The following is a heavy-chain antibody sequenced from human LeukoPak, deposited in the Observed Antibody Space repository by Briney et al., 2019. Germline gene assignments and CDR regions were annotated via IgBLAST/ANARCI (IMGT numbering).Heavy chain of an antibody. V-gene: IGHV3-23*01. CDR3: AKDPSYGSGTLYPTFDN. CDR2: ISGDGGTT. J-gene: IGHJ4*02. Sequence: PGGSLRLSCAVSGFTFGNYAMNWVRQAPGKGLEWVSSISGDGGTTYYPDSMRGRFTISRDNSQSTLFLQMNGLRAEDTAVYYCAKDPSYGSGTLYPTFDNWGQGTLVTVSS. D-gene: IGHD3-10*01. CDR1: GFTFGNYA.